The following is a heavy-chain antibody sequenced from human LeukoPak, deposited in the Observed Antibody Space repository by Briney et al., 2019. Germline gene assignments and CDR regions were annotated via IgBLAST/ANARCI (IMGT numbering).Heavy chain of an antibody. J-gene: IGHJ4*02. D-gene: IGHD5-18*01. CDR1: EFTFRSYD. Sequence: GGSLRLSCVASEFTFRSYDMHWVRQAPGKGLEWVAVISYDGSNKYYADSVKGRFTISRDNSKNMLYMQMNSLRVEDTAVYYCARGSGYSYGFTGRERTKSRLDYWGQGTLVTVSS. CDR2: ISYDGSNK. V-gene: IGHV3-30*03. CDR3: ARGSGYSYGFTGRERTKSRLDY.